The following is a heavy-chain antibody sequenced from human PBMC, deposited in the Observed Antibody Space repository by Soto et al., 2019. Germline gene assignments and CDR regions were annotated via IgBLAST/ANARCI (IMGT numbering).Heavy chain of an antibody. Sequence: QVQLVQSGAEVKKPGSSVKVSCKASGGTFSSYAISWVRQAPGQGLEWMGGIIPIFGTANYAQKFQGRVTITADESTSTAYMELSSLRSEDTAVYYCARAADGYNYPEPRHWYFDLWGRGTLVTVSS. CDR2: IIPIFGTA. D-gene: IGHD5-12*01. CDR1: GGTFSSYA. V-gene: IGHV1-69*12. J-gene: IGHJ2*01. CDR3: ARAADGYNYPEPRHWYFDL.